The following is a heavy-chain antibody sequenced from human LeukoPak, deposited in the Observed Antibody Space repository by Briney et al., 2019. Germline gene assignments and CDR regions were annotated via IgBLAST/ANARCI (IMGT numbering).Heavy chain of an antibody. CDR2: ISYDGSNK. CDR3: VKDRHYSSSIMGI. V-gene: IGHV3-30*18. D-gene: IGHD6-19*01. Sequence: PGGSLRLSCAASAFTFSSYDMHWVRQAPGKGLEWVVVISYDGSNKYYADSVKGRVTISRDNSKNTLYLQMNSLRAEDTAMYYCVKDRHYSSSIMGIWGQGTLVTVSS. J-gene: IGHJ4*02. CDR1: AFTFSSYD.